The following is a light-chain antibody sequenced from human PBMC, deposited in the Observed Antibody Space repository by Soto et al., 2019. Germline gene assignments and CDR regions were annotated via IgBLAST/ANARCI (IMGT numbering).Light chain of an antibody. Sequence: EIVMTQSPATLSVSPGERAALSCRASQRVSGTLAGYQQTPGQAPGLLIYGASTRATGIPARFSGSGFGTEFTLTISSLKSEDFAVYYCQQYNYRPPAFGQGTRLEIK. V-gene: IGKV3-15*01. CDR2: GAS. CDR3: QQYNYRPPA. CDR1: QRVSGT. J-gene: IGKJ5*01.